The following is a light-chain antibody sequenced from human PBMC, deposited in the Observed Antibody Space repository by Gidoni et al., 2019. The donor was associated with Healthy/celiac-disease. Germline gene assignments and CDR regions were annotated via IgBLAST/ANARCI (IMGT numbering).Light chain of an antibody. Sequence: IVLTQSPATLSLSPGDRATLSCRASQSVSSYLAWYQQKPGQAPRLLMYDASNRATGIPARFSGSGSGTDFTLTISSLEPEDFAVYYCQQRSNWPPTWTFGQGTKVEIK. CDR3: QQRSNWPPTWT. CDR1: QSVSSY. CDR2: DAS. J-gene: IGKJ1*01. V-gene: IGKV3-11*01.